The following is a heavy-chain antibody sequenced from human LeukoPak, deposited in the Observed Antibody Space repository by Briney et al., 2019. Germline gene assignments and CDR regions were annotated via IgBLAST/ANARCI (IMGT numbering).Heavy chain of an antibody. Sequence: SETLPMICTVPGCCISCYYWSWIRLSPGYALPWIGYIYYSGSTNYNPSLKSRVTISVDTSKNQFSLKLSSVTAADTAVYYCARDRDRDGMDVWGQGTTVTVSS. CDR3: ARDRDRDGMDV. D-gene: IGHD3-10*01. CDR2: IYYSGST. V-gene: IGHV4-59*01. CDR1: GCCISCYY. J-gene: IGHJ6*02.